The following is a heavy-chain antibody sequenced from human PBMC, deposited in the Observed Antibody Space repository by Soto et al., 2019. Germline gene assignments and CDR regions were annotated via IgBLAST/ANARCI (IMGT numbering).Heavy chain of an antibody. CDR3: AREGDSGSYYYDFPLVRIDF. J-gene: IGHJ4*02. D-gene: IGHD1-26*01. Sequence: PGGSLILSCAASGFTFSSYWMHWVRQAPGKGLVWVSRINSDGSSTSYADSVEGRFTISRDNAKNTLYLQMNSLRAEDTAVYYCAREGDSGSYYYDFPLVRIDFWGQGTLVTVSS. CDR2: INSDGSST. CDR1: GFTFSSYW. V-gene: IGHV3-74*01.